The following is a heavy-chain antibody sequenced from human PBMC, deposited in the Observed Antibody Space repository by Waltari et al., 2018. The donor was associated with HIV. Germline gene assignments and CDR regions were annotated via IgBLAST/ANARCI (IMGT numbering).Heavy chain of an antibody. J-gene: IGHJ4*02. V-gene: IGHV4-39*01. CDR3: ARQHAYVRDWFSQASFFNY. CDR2: IYYTGDT. D-gene: IGHD3-9*01. CDR1: GASMNSKNYY. Sequence: LQLKESGPGLVKPSDTLHLTCAVSGASMNSKNYYWACIRQSPEARLEWIAIIYYTGDTYFTPSLRNRTSISVDSSKNLLSLSLGSVTAADTAFYYCARQHAYVRDWFSQASFFNYWGPGTLVTVSS.